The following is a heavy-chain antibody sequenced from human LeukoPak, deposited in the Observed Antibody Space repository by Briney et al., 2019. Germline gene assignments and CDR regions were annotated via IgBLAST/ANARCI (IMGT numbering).Heavy chain of an antibody. CDR3: ARSMATMTLDY. D-gene: IGHD5-24*01. CDR1: GYTFTSYY. Sequence: ASVKVSCKASGYTFTSYYMHWVRQAPGQGLEWMGIINPSGGSTSYAQKFQGRVTMTRDMSTSTVYMELSSLRSEDTAAYYCARSMATMTLDYWGQGTLVTVSS. J-gene: IGHJ4*02. CDR2: INPSGGST. V-gene: IGHV1-46*01.